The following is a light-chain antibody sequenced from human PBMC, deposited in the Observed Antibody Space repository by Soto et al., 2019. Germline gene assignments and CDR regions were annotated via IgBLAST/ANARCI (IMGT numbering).Light chain of an antibody. V-gene: IGLV2-14*03. CDR1: SSDIGAYNF. J-gene: IGLJ2*01. CDR2: DVN. Sequence: QPLLTQADSVSGSAGPSITISCSGTSSDIGAYNFVSWYQQHPGNSPKLMLYDVNIRPSGVSNPFSGSQSGNTASLTISGLQAEDEADYYCTSWTTSTTMTFGGGTTVTVL. CDR3: TSWTTSTTMT.